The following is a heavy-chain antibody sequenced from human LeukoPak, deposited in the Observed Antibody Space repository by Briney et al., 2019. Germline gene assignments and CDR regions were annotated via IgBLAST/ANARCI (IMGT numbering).Heavy chain of an antibody. V-gene: IGHV3-23*01. CDR3: ARVYDSSAYYPLDY. CDR2: ISGRGDGT. Sequence: GGSLRLSCAASRFTFSNYAMSWVRQAPGKGLEWVSLISGRGDGTYYADSVKGRFTISRDNSKNTLYLQMNSLRDEDTAVYYCARVYDSSAYYPLDYWGQGTLVTVSS. CDR1: RFTFSNYA. J-gene: IGHJ4*02. D-gene: IGHD3-22*01.